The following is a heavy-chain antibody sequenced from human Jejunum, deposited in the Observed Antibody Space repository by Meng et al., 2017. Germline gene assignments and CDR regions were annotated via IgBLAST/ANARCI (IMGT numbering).Heavy chain of an antibody. V-gene: IGHV3-30*01. Sequence: GQVVESGGGVVQPGRSLRLSCAASGFNFHGYAMHWVRQAPGKGLEWVAGVSFDGTDTFYADSVKGRFTISRDNSKNTLFLQMNGLRAEDTAMYYCARSGGFSSEYPWGQGTLVTVSS. CDR1: GFNFHGYA. CDR3: ARSGGFSSEYP. D-gene: IGHD3-22*01. CDR2: VSFDGTDT. J-gene: IGHJ5*02.